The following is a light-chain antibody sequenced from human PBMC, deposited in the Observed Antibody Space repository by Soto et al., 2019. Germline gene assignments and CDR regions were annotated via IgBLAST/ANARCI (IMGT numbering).Light chain of an antibody. CDR2: EVA. V-gene: IGLV2-14*01. CDR3: SSYTSSSTLYV. J-gene: IGLJ1*01. Sequence: QFALTQPASVSGSPGQLITISCTGTSSDVGGYNYVSWYKQHPGKAPKLMIYEVANRPSGVSDRFSGSKSGNTASLTISGLQAEDEADYYCSSYTSSSTLYVFGTGTKLTVL. CDR1: SSDVGGYNY.